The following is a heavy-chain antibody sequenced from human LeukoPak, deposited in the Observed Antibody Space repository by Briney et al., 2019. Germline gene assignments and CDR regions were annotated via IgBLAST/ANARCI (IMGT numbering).Heavy chain of an antibody. CDR1: GGSIGSYY. J-gene: IGHJ6*03. D-gene: IGHD6-13*01. Sequence: SETRSLTCTVSGGSIGSYYWSWIRQPPGKGREWIGYIYYSGSTNYHPSLKRRVPRSVDTSKNQFYLKLSSVTAADTAVYYCARGSRYSSSWYYYGDNSNYYYYMDVWGKGTTVTVSS. CDR2: IYYSGST. V-gene: IGHV4-59*01. CDR3: ARGSRYSSSWYYYGDNSNYYYYMDV.